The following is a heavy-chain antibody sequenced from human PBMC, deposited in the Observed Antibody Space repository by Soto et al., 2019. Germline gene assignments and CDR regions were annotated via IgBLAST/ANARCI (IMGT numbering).Heavy chain of an antibody. CDR2: ISDYNGNT. J-gene: IGHJ4*02. V-gene: IGHV1-18*01. D-gene: IGHD3-9*01. CDR3: ASERYFVWLLGPFDY. CDR1: GYTFTSYG. Sequence: QVQLVQSGAEVKKPGASVKVSCKASGYTFTSYGISWVRQAPGQGVEWMGWISDYNGNTNYAQKHQGRVTMNTDTSTSTAYMERRSLRSDDTAVYYCASERYFVWLLGPFDYWGQGTLVTVSS.